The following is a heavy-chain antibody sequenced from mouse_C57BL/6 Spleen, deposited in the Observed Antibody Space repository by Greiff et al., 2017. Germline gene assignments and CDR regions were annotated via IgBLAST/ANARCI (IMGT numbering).Heavy chain of an antibody. V-gene: IGHV1-80*01. D-gene: IGHD3-2*02. CDR2: IYPGDGDT. CDR1: GYAFSSYW. J-gene: IGHJ4*01. CDR3: ARRSGDYYAMDY. Sequence: QVQLKQSGAELVKPGASVKISCKASGYAFSSYWMNWVKQRPGKGLEWIGQIYPGDGDTNYNGKFKGKATLTADKSSSTAYMQHSSLTSEDSAVYFCARRSGDYYAMDYWGQGTSVTVSS.